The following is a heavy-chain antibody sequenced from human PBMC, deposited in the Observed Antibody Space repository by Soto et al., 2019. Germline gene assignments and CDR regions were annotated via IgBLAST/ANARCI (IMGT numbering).Heavy chain of an antibody. CDR1: GGTFSSYA. J-gene: IGHJ6*02. CDR2: IIPISGTA. D-gene: IGHD2-2*01. CDR3: ARSHGSSTSLEIYYYYYYGMDV. Sequence: QVQLVQSGAEVKKPGSSVKVSCKASGGTFSSYAISWVRQPPGQGLEWMGGIIPISGTANYAQKFQGRVTITADESTSPAYMELSSLRSEDTAVYYCARSHGSSTSLEIYYYYYYGMDVWGQGTTVTVSS. V-gene: IGHV1-69*01.